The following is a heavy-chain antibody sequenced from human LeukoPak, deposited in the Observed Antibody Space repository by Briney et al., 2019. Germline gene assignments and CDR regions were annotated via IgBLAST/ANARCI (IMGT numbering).Heavy chain of an antibody. Sequence: GGSLRLSCTAPGFTFRNYGMSWVRQAPGKGLEWVANIKQDGSEEHYVDSVKGRFTISRDNAKNSLYLQMTSLRAEDTAVYYCARDRGSGSYYSQDWGQGTLVTVSS. V-gene: IGHV3-7*01. CDR3: ARDRGSGSYYSQD. CDR1: GFTFRNYG. J-gene: IGHJ4*02. D-gene: IGHD3-10*01. CDR2: IKQDGSEE.